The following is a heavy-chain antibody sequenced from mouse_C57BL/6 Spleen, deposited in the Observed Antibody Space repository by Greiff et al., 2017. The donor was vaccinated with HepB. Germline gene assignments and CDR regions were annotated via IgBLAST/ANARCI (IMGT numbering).Heavy chain of an antibody. D-gene: IGHD1-1*01. CDR1: GFSLTSYG. CDR2: IWSGGIT. V-gene: IGHV2-2*01. J-gene: IGHJ4*01. Sequence: VQLQQSGPGLVQPSQSLSITCTVSGFSLTSYGVHWVRQSPGKGLEWLGVIWSGGITDYNAAFISRLSISKDNSNSQVFFKMNSLQADDTAIYYCARNSYYYGSSDYAMDYWGQGTSVTVSS. CDR3: ARNSYYYGSSDYAMDY.